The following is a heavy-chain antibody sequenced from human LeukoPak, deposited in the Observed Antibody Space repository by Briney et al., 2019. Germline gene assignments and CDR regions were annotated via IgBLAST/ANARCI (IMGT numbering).Heavy chain of an antibody. V-gene: IGHV3-53*01. CDR1: GFTVDSNY. J-gene: IGHJ4*02. CDR2: IYTGGNT. D-gene: IGHD3-22*01. CDR3: ARGDDSGYYDYFDY. Sequence: GGSLRLSCAASGFTVDSNYLSWVRQAPGKGLEWVSTIYTGGNTYYAASVKGRFTISRDFSKNTVFLHMNSLRAEDTAMYYCARGDDSGYYDYFDYWGQGALVTVSS.